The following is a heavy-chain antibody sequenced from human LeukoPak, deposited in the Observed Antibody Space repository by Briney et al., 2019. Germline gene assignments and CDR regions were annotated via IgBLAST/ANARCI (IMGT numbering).Heavy chain of an antibody. J-gene: IGHJ5*02. CDR2: IIPILGMA. CDR3: AREHYYGSGSYYGNWFDP. Sequence: ASVKVSCKASGGTFSSYAISWVRQAPGQGLEWMGRIIPILGMANYAQKFQGRVTITADKSTSTAYMELSSLRSEDTAVYYCAREHYYGSGSYYGNWFDPWGQGTLVTVSS. V-gene: IGHV1-69*04. CDR1: GGTFSSYA. D-gene: IGHD3-10*01.